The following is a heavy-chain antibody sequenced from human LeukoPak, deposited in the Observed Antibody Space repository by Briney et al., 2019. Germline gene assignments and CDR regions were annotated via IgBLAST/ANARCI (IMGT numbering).Heavy chain of an antibody. Sequence: GGSLRLSCAASGFTFSIYWMSWVRQAPGKGLEWVANIKQDGSEKYYVDSVKGRFTISRDNAKNSLSLQMNSLRAEDTAVYYCARAVAESEDYWGQGTLVTVSS. J-gene: IGHJ4*02. V-gene: IGHV3-7*04. CDR2: IKQDGSEK. CDR3: ARAVAESEDY. CDR1: GFTFSIYW. D-gene: IGHD6-19*01.